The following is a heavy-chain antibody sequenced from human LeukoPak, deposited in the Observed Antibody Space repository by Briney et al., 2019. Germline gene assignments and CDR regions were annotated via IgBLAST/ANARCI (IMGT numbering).Heavy chain of an antibody. CDR1: GFTFSAYN. J-gene: IGHJ4*02. CDR3: ARSDILTGDYLDS. CDR2: IISSTDTI. D-gene: IGHD3-9*01. V-gene: IGHV3-48*04. Sequence: GGSLRLSCAASGFTFSAYNMHWVRQPPGKGLEWLSYIISSTDTIYYADSVKGRFTISRDNAKNSLYLQMNSLRADDTAVYYCARSDILTGDYLDSWGQGTLVTVSS.